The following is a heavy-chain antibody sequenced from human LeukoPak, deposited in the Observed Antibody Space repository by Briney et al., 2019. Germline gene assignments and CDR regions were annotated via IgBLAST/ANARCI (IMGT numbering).Heavy chain of an antibody. CDR2: SSSSGSNI. J-gene: IGHJ4*02. D-gene: IGHD1-26*01. CDR3: AGLLVVGANNY. V-gene: IGHV3-48*03. Sequence: GGSLRLSCAASGFTFSSYEMNWVRQAPGKGLEWVSYSSSSGSNIYYADSVKGRFTITRENAKNTLYLQMNSLRAEDTAVYYCAGLLVVGANNYWGQGTLVTVSS. CDR1: GFTFSSYE.